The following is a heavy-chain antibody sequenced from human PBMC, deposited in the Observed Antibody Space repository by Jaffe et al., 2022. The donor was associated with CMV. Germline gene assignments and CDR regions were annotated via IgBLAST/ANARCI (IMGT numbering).Heavy chain of an antibody. CDR1: GFTFSNAW. CDR3: TTDENYYDSSGYYYLDY. Sequence: EVQLVESGGGLVKPGGSLRLSCAASGFTFSNAWMSWVRQAPGKGLEWVGRIKSKTDGGTTDYAAPVKGRFTISRDDSKNTLYLQMNSLKTEDTAVYYCTTDENYYDSSGYYYLDYWGQGTLVTVSS. D-gene: IGHD3-22*01. J-gene: IGHJ4*02. V-gene: IGHV3-15*01. CDR2: IKSKTDGGTT.